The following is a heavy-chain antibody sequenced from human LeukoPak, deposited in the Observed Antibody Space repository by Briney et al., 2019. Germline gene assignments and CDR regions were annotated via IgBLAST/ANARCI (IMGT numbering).Heavy chain of an antibody. Sequence: GGSLRLSCAASGFTFSSYGMHWVRQAPGKGLGWVAVISYDGSNKYYADSVKGRFTTSRDNSKNTLYLQMNSLRAEDTAVYYCAKLPGIAVAGTDYWGQGTLVTVSS. CDR3: AKLPGIAVAGTDY. D-gene: IGHD6-19*01. CDR2: ISYDGSNK. CDR1: GFTFSSYG. J-gene: IGHJ4*02. V-gene: IGHV3-30*18.